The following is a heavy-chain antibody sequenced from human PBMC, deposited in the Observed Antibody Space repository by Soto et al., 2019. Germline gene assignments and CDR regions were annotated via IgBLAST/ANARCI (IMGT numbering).Heavy chain of an antibody. D-gene: IGHD2-15*01. CDR3: AIETLGYCSSGSCRIDY. J-gene: IGHJ4*02. CDR2: ISGSGDST. CDR1: GFTFSSYA. V-gene: IGHV3-23*01. Sequence: RVSLRLSFAASGFTFSSYAMSWVRQAPGKGLEWVSTISGSGDSTYYADSVRGRFTISRDNSKNTLYLQMNSLRAEDTAVYYCAIETLGYCSSGSCRIDYWGQGSVVTVSS.